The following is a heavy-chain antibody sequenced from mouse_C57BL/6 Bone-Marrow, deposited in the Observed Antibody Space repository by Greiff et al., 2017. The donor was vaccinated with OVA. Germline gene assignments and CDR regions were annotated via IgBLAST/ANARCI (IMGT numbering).Heavy chain of an antibody. V-gene: IGHV14-4*01. Sequence: EVQLQESGAELVRPGASVKLSCTASGFNIKDDYMHWVKQRPEQGLEWIGWIDPENGDTEYASKFQGKATITADTSSNPAYLQLSSLTSEDTAVYYCTVDSSGYAFLFAYWGQGTLVTVSA. CDR3: TVDSSGYAFLFAY. D-gene: IGHD3-2*02. J-gene: IGHJ3*01. CDR2: IDPENGDT. CDR1: GFNIKDDY.